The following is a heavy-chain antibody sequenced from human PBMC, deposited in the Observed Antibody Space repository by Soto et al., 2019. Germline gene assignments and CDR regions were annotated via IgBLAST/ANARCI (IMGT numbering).Heavy chain of an antibody. CDR3: ARDRIIGTSYSDY. CDR2: IHSSGTT. D-gene: IGHD1-7*01. Sequence: QVQLQESGPGLVKPSETLSLNCTVSSGSINSFYWSWIRQPAGKGLEWIGRIHSSGTTNYNPSLTSRVTMSVDTSKNQFSLKLTSVTAADTAVYYCARDRIIGTSYSDYWGQGILVTVSS. V-gene: IGHV4-4*07. J-gene: IGHJ4*02. CDR1: SGSINSFY.